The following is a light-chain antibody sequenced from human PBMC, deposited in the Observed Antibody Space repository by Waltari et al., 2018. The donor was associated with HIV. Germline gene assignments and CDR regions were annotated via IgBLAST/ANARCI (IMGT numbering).Light chain of an antibody. CDR2: RDN. V-gene: IGLV1-47*01. Sequence: QSVLTQPPSASGAPGQRVIISCSGSSANIGNTVYWYQQLPGTAPKVLIYRDNQRPSGVPDRFSGSRSGTSASLDVSGLRSEDEANYICAAWDDILSGWVFGGGTKLTVL. CDR3: AAWDDILSGWV. J-gene: IGLJ3*02. CDR1: SANIGNT.